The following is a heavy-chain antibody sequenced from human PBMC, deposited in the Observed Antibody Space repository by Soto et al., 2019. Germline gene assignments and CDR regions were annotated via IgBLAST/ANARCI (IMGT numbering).Heavy chain of an antibody. CDR2: IYYSGST. V-gene: IGHV4-39*01. Sequence: QLQLQESGPGLVKPSETLSLTCTVSGGSISSSSYYWGWIRQPPGKGLEWIGSIYYSGSTYYNPSLKSRVTISVDTSKNQFSLKLSSVTAADTAVYYCARLSITVTKLYYFDYWGQGTLVTVSS. D-gene: IGHD4-17*01. CDR3: ARLSITVTKLYYFDY. J-gene: IGHJ4*02. CDR1: GGSISSSSYY.